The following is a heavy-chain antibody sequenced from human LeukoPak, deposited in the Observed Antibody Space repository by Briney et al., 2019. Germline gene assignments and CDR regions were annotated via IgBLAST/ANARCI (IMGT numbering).Heavy chain of an antibody. D-gene: IGHD3-16*02. CDR1: GFTFSRYW. Sequence: PGGSLRLSCAASGFTFSRYWMSWVRQAPGKGLEGVANINEDGSEKKYADSVKGRFTISRDNAKNSLYLQMNSLRAEDTAVYYCARDAIMITFGGVIVPSDAFDIWGQGTMVTVSS. CDR3: ARDAIMITFGGVIVPSDAFDI. V-gene: IGHV3-7*01. CDR2: INEDGSEK. J-gene: IGHJ3*02.